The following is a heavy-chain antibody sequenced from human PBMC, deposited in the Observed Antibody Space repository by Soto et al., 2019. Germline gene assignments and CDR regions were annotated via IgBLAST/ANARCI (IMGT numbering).Heavy chain of an antibody. V-gene: IGHV3-33*01. D-gene: IGHD3-10*01. J-gene: IGHJ4*02. CDR3: ASMLLVVRGVAHDY. Sequence: GGSLSLSCAASGFTFSSYGMHWVRQAPGKGLEWVAVIWYDGSNKYYADSVKGRFTISRDNSKNTLYLQMNSLRAEDTAVYYCASMLLVVRGVAHDYWGQGTLVTVSS. CDR2: IWYDGSNK. CDR1: GFTFSSYG.